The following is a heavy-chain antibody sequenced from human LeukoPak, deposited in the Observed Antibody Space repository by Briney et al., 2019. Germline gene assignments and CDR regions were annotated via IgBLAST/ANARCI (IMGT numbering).Heavy chain of an antibody. CDR2: INHSGST. CDR3: ARDRYRSSCIDY. D-gene: IGHD6-6*01. V-gene: IGHV4-34*01. J-gene: IGHJ4*02. Sequence: PSETLSLTCAVYGGSFSGYYWSWIRQPPGKWLEWIGEINHSGSTNYNPSLKSRVTISVDTSKNQFSLKLSSVTAADTAVYYCARDRYRSSCIDYWGQGTLVTVSS. CDR1: GGSFSGYY.